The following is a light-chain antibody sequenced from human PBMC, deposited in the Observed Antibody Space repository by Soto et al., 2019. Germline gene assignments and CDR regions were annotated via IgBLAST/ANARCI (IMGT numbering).Light chain of an antibody. Sequence: EVVLTQSPATLSLSPGERATLSCRASQSVSGDSLAWYQQKPGQAPTLLIHDASSRATGIPDRFSGSGSGTDFTLTITRLEPEDFAVYHCQQYGSSPWTFGQGTKVEIK. CDR2: DAS. V-gene: IGKV3-20*01. CDR3: QQYGSSPWT. CDR1: QSVSGDS. J-gene: IGKJ1*01.